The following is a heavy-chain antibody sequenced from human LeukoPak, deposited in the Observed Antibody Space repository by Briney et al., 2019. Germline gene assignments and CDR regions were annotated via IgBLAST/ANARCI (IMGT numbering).Heavy chain of an antibody. Sequence: AGGSLRLSCAASGFTFSRHWMSWVRQAPGKGLEWVANIKQDGSEKYYVDSVKGRFTISRDNAKNSLYLQMNSLRAEDTAVYYCAELGITMIGGVWGKGTTVTISS. V-gene: IGHV3-7*01. CDR1: GFTFSRHW. CDR2: IKQDGSEK. D-gene: IGHD3-10*02. CDR3: AELGITMIGGV. J-gene: IGHJ6*04.